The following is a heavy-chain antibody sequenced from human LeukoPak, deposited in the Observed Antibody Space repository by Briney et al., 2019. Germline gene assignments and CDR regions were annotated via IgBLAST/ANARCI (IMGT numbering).Heavy chain of an antibody. CDR3: ARVYNWNDG. V-gene: IGHV3-11*01. CDR2: ISSSGSTI. CDR1: GITLSNYG. J-gene: IGHJ5*02. Sequence: GGSLRLSCAVSGITLSNYGMSWVRQAPGKGLEWVSYISSSGSTIYYADSVKGRFTISRDNAKNSLYLQMNSLRAEDTAVYYCARVYNWNDGWGQGTLVTVSS.